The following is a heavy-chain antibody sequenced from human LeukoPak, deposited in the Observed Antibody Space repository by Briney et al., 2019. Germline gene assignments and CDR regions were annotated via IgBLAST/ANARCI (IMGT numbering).Heavy chain of an antibody. V-gene: IGHV4-34*01. CDR2: INHSGST. CDR3: ARVAGGYCSSTSCFILDY. CDR1: GGSFSGYY. Sequence: SETLSLTCAVYGGSFSGYYWSWIRQPPGKGLEWIGEINHSGSTNYNPSLKSRVTISVDTSKNQFSLKLSSVTAADTAVYYCARVAGGYCSSTSCFILDYWGQGTPVTVSS. J-gene: IGHJ4*02. D-gene: IGHD2-2*01.